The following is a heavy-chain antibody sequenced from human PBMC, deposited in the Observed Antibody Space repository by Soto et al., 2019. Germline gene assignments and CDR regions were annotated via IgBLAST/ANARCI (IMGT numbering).Heavy chain of an antibody. Sequence: EVQLVESGGGLVQPGGSLRLSCAASGFTFSSFEMNWVRQAPGRGLEWIAFITSSGRTMSYADSVKGHFTISRDNAGNSLSMQMNTQRAEDTAIYYCVRQAFSYSYSHPYFFDYWDQGALVTVSS. CDR3: VRQAFSYSYSHPYFFDY. CDR2: ITSSGRTM. CDR1: GFTFSSFE. D-gene: IGHD5-18*01. J-gene: IGHJ4*02. V-gene: IGHV3-48*03.